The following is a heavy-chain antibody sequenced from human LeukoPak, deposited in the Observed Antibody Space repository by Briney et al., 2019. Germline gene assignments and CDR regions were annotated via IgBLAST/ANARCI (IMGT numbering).Heavy chain of an antibody. CDR3: ARGTIRYFDWLLPYFDY. CDR2: IYTSGST. V-gene: IGHV4-61*02. D-gene: IGHD3-9*01. CDR1: GGSISSGSYY. Sequence: ASQTLSLTCTVSGGSISSGSYYWSWIRQPAGKGLEWIGRIYTSGSTYYNPSLKSRVTISVDRSKNQFSLKLSSVTAADTAVYYCARGTIRYFDWLLPYFDYWGQGTLVTVSS. J-gene: IGHJ4*02.